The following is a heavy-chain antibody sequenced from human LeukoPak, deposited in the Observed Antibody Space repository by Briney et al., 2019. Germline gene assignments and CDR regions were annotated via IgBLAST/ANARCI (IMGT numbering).Heavy chain of an antibody. Sequence: SSETLSLTCTVSGGSISVISYFWAWIRQPPGKGLEWIGSVTYSGSIYYNPSLKSRVTMSEDTSNNQFSLNLTSLTAADTAVYCCARHVAVAGNWFAPWGRGTLVTVSS. CDR3: ARHVAVAGNWFAP. CDR1: GGSISVISYF. J-gene: IGHJ5*02. D-gene: IGHD6-19*01. CDR2: VTYSGSI. V-gene: IGHV4-39*01.